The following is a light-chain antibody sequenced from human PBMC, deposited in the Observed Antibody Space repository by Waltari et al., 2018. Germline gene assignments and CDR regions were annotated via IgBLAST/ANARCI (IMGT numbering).Light chain of an antibody. CDR1: SSNIGSNY. CDR3: AAWDDSLSGRGV. J-gene: IGLJ3*02. Sequence: QSVLTQPPSASGTPGQRVTISCSGSSSNIGSNYVYWYQQLPGTAPKLLLYRNKQRPSVVPARFSGAKSGTSASLAISGLRSEDEADYYCAAWDDSLSGRGVFGGGTKLTVL. V-gene: IGLV1-47*01. CDR2: RNK.